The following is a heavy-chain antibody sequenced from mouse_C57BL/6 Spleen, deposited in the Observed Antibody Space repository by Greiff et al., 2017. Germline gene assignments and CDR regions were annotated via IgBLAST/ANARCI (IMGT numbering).Heavy chain of an antibody. CDR2: INPSNGGT. CDR3: ARGGAYGNYGWYVDV. CDR1: GYTFTSYW. Sequence: QVQLQQPGTELVKPGASGYTFTSYWMHWVTQRPGQGLEWIGNINPSNGGTNYNEKFRSKATLTVDKSSSTAYMQLTSLTAEDSAVYYCARGGAYGNYGWYVDVWGTGTTVTVSA. D-gene: IGHD2-1*01. V-gene: IGHV1-53*01. J-gene: IGHJ1*03.